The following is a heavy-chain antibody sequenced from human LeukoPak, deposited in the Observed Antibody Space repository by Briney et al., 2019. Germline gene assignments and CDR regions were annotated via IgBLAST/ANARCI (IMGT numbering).Heavy chain of an antibody. Sequence: SETLSLTCAVYGGSFSGYYWSWIRQPPGKGLEWIGEINHSGSTNYNPSLKRRVTISVDTSKNQFSLKLSSVTAADTAVYYCARLQARRYCSSTSCYGRGFDYWGQGTLVTVSS. J-gene: IGHJ4*02. CDR2: INHSGST. CDR3: ARLQARRYCSSTSCYGRGFDY. D-gene: IGHD2-2*01. CDR1: GGSFSGYY. V-gene: IGHV4-34*01.